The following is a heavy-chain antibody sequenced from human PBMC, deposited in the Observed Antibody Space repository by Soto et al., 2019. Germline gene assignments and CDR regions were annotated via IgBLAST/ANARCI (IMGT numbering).Heavy chain of an antibody. J-gene: IGHJ3*02. CDR2: ISSSGSTI. D-gene: IGHD5-18*01. CDR3: ARDASSTAMVTSYAFDI. CDR1: GFTFSDYY. V-gene: IGHV3-11*01. Sequence: GGSLRLSCAASGFTFSDYYMSWIRQAPGKGLEWVSYISSSGSTIYYADSVKGRFTISRDNAKNSLYLQMNSLRAEDTAVYYCARDASSTAMVTSYAFDIWGQGTMVTVSS.